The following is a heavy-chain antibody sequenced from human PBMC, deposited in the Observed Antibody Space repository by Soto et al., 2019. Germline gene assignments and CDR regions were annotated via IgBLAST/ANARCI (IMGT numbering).Heavy chain of an antibody. CDR2: ISYDGSNK. CDR3: AKVAETYGSGSQQFDP. J-gene: IGHJ5*02. D-gene: IGHD3-10*01. Sequence: GGSLRLSCAASGFTFSSYGMHWVRQAPGKGLEWVAVISYDGSNKYYADSVKGRFTISRDNSKNTLYLQMNSLRAEDTAVYYCAKVAETYGSGSQQFDPWGQGTLVTVSS. CDR1: GFTFSSYG. V-gene: IGHV3-30*18.